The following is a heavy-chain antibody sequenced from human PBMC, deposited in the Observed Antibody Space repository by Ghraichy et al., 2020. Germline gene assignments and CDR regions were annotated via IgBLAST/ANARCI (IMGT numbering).Heavy chain of an antibody. CDR2: VSGSGSTT. D-gene: IGHD2-15*01. V-gene: IGHV3-23*01. CDR1: GFTFTNYA. J-gene: IGHJ4*02. CDR3: ARVPRYRSGTTYYFLSFDY. Sequence: GESLNISCAASGFTFTNYAMSWVRQAPGKGLEWVSAVSGSGSTTYYTDSVKGRFTISRDNSKNTLNLQMSSLIAEDTAVYYSARVPRYRSGTTYYFLSFDYWGQGTLVTVSS.